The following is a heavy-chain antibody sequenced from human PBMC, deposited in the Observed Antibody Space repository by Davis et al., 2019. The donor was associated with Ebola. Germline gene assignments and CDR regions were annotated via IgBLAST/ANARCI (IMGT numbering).Heavy chain of an antibody. J-gene: IGHJ6*02. V-gene: IGHV3-53*01. CDR1: GFTFSRYW. CDR3: TRDNRADMYYHASGSYTYYYYGMDF. Sequence: PAGSLSLSCAASGFTFSRYWMSCVRQAPGKGLAWVSLIYSGGATYYSDSAKGRFTIPRDNAKNSLYLQMNNLKTEDTAVYYCTRDNRADMYYHASGSYTYYYYGMDFWGQGTTVTVSS. D-gene: IGHD3-10*01. CDR2: IYSGGAT.